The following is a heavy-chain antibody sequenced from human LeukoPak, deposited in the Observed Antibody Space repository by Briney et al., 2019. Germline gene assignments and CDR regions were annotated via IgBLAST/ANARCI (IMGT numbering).Heavy chain of an antibody. CDR3: ARGLITFGGGPAMDY. J-gene: IGHJ4*02. CDR1: GGSISSYY. V-gene: IGHV4-59*01. CDR2: IYYSGST. Sequence: SETLSLTCTVSGGSISSYYWSWIRQPPGKGLEWIGYIYYSGSTNYNPSLKSRVTISVDTSKNQFSLKLSSVTAADTAVYYCARGLITFGGGPAMDYWGQGTLVTVSS. D-gene: IGHD3-16*01.